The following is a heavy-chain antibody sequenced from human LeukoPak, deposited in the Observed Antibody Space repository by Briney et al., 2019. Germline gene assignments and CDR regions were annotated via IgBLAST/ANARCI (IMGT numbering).Heavy chain of an antibody. J-gene: IGHJ3*02. D-gene: IGHD6-19*01. V-gene: IGHV3-23*01. CDR1: GFTFSSYA. CDR3: ARNSAVARGVYDAFDI. CDR2: ISGGAAST. Sequence: GGSLRLSCVASGFTFSSYAMSWVRQAPGKGLEWVSSISGGAASTDYVDSVKGRFTISRDNAKNSLYLQMNSLRAEDTAVYYCARNSAVARGVYDAFDIWGQGTMVTVSS.